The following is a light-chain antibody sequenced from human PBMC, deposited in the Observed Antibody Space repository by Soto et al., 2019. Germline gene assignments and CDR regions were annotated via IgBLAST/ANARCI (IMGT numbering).Light chain of an antibody. V-gene: IGKV3-15*01. CDR1: QSVSNN. CDR3: QQYNNWPRGT. Sequence: IVMTQSPASLSVSPGEGATLSCRASQSVSNNLARYQQKPGQAPRLLIYGASTRATGIPARFSGSGSGTDFTLTISSLQSEDFAVYYCQQYNNWPRGTLGQGTKVEIK. J-gene: IGKJ1*01. CDR2: GAS.